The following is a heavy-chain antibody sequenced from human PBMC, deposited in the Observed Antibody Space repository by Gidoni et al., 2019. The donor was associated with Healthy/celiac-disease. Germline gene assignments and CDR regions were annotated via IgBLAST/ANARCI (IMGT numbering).Heavy chain of an antibody. Sequence: QVQLVQSGAEVKKPGSAVKVSCKASGASFSSYAISWVRQAPGQGLEWMGGIIPSFGTANYAQKFQGRVTITADESTSTAYMELSSLRSEDTAVYYCARSVVGATYNWFDPWGQGTLVTVSS. V-gene: IGHV1-69*01. CDR1: GASFSSYA. J-gene: IGHJ5*02. D-gene: IGHD1-26*01. CDR3: ARSVVGATYNWFDP. CDR2: IIPSFGTA.